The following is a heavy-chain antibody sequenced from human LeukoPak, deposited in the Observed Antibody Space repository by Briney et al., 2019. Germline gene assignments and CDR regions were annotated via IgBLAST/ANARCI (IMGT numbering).Heavy chain of an antibody. D-gene: IGHD2-2*01. Sequence: GASVKASCKASGGTFSSYAISWVRQAPGQGLEWMGGIIPIFGTANYAQKFQGRVTITTDESTSTAYMELSSLRSEDTAVYYCAGQVVPAAKGNWFDPWGQGTLVTVSS. V-gene: IGHV1-69*05. CDR2: IIPIFGTA. J-gene: IGHJ5*02. CDR3: AGQVVPAAKGNWFDP. CDR1: GGTFSSYA.